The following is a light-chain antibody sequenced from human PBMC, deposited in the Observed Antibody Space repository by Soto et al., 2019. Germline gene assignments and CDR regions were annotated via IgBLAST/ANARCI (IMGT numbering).Light chain of an antibody. CDR3: QQYSSSLT. V-gene: IGKV3-15*01. CDR1: QSVGST. CDR2: GAS. J-gene: IGKJ4*02. Sequence: EIFMTQSPATLSVFPGERVILSCRASQSVGSTLAWYQQKPGQAPRLLIRGASTRATGVPARFSGSGSGTAFTLTISSLQSEDFAVYYCQQYSSSLTFGGGTTLEIK.